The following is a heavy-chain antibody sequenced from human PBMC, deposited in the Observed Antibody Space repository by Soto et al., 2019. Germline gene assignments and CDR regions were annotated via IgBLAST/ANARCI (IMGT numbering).Heavy chain of an antibody. D-gene: IGHD3-3*01. Sequence: SETLSLTCTVSGGSISSGDYYWRWIRQPPGKGREWIGYIYYSGSTYYNPSLKSRVTISVDTSKNQFSLKLSSVTAADTAVYYCARAGILEWLSPYYFDYWGQGTLVTVSS. J-gene: IGHJ4*02. V-gene: IGHV4-30-4*01. CDR3: ARAGILEWLSPYYFDY. CDR2: IYYSGST. CDR1: GGSISSGDYY.